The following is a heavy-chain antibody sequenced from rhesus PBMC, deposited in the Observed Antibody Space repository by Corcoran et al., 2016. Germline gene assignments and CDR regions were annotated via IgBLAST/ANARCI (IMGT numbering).Heavy chain of an antibody. J-gene: IGHJ4*01. V-gene: IGHV4-73*01. D-gene: IGHD1-38*01. CDR2: IDGNSART. CDR3: AKDGATWAI. CDR1: GGSISDYY. Sequence: QVKLQQWGEGLVRPSETLSLTCAVYGGSISDYYWSWIRQPPGKGLEWMGNIDGNSARTNYNPSLKNRVTISKDTSKNRLSLKLSSVTAADTAVYYCAKDGATWAIWGQGVLVTVSS.